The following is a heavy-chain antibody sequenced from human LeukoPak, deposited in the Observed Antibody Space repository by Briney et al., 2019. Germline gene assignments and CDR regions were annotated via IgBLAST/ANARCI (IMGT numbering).Heavy chain of an antibody. CDR2: ISYDGSNK. J-gene: IGHJ6*02. CDR1: GFTFSSYG. CDR3: AKGAPAANYYYYGMDV. D-gene: IGHD2-2*01. Sequence: GGSLRLSCAASGFTFSSYGMHWVRQAPGKGLEWVAVISYDGSNKYYADSVKGRFTISRDNSKNTLYLQMNSLRVEDTAVYYCAKGAPAANYYYYGMDVWGQGTTVTVSS. V-gene: IGHV3-30*18.